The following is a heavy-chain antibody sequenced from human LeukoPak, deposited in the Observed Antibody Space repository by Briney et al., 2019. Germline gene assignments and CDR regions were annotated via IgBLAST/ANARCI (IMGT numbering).Heavy chain of an antibody. V-gene: IGHV3-21*01. D-gene: IGHD3-16*01. J-gene: IGHJ4*02. CDR3: VRDQGGAVSY. CDR1: GFTFNSYS. Sequence: GGSLRLSCAASGFTFNSYSMNWVRQAPGKGLEWVSSISGSNSYIYYADSVKGRFIISRDNAQNSLFLQMNSLRAEDTAVYYCVRDQGGAVSYWGQGTLVTVSS. CDR2: ISGSNSYI.